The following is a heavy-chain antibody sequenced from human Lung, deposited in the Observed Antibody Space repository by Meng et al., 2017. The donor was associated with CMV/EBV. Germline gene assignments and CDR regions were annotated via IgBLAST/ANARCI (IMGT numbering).Heavy chain of an antibody. CDR3: VKGDRRPSLGRSALKGGCM. CDR1: GFTFSNAW. CDR2: IKSKTDGGTT. J-gene: IGHJ3*02. V-gene: IGHV3-15*05. Sequence: LSLTXAASGFTFSNAWMSWVRQAPGKGLEWVGRIKSKTDGGTTDYAAPVKGRFTISRDDSKNTLYLQMNSLRPEDTALYYCVKGDRRPSLGRSALKGGCMWGQGTMVTVSS. D-gene: IGHD6-19*01.